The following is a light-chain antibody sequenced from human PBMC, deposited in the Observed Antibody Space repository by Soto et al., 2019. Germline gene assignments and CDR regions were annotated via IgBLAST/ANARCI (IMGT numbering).Light chain of an antibody. CDR2: DAS. Sequence: QTVVTQEPSLTVSPGGTVTLTCGSSTGAVTSGHYPYWFQQKPGQAPRTLMYDASNKHSWTPARFSGYLLGGKAALTLSGAQPEDEADYYCLLSYSGVVVFGGGTKVTVL. CDR3: LLSYSGVVV. V-gene: IGLV7-46*01. CDR1: TGAVTSGHY. J-gene: IGLJ2*01.